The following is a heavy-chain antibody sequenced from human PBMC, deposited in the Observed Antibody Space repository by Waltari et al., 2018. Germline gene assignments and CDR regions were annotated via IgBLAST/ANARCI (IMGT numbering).Heavy chain of an antibody. Sequence: EVQLVETVGDLIQPVRSLRLSCAASGFTVSSNYMSWVRQAPGKGLEWFSVSSGGGSTYYADSVKGRVTTYRDNSKNTQYLQMNSLRAEDTAVYDCASLGVVSIAGDNPPTDVWGKGTTVTVSS. CDR1: GFTVSSNY. V-gene: IGHV3-53*02. CDR2: SSGGGST. J-gene: IGHJ6*04. CDR3: ASLGVVSIAGDNPPTDV. D-gene: IGHD3-3*01.